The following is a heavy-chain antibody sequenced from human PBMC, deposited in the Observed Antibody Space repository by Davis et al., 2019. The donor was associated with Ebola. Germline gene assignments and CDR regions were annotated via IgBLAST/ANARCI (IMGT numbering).Heavy chain of an antibody. V-gene: IGHV4-34*01. CDR2: INNSGST. CDR3: ARVILWFGELSIDP. D-gene: IGHD3-10*01. J-gene: IGHJ5*02. CDR1: GGSFSGYY. Sequence: SETLSLTCAVYGGSFSGYYWSWIRQPPGKGLEWIGEINNSGSTNYNPSLKSRVTISVDTSKNQFSLKLSSVTAADTAVYYCARVILWFGELSIDPWGQGTLVTVSS.